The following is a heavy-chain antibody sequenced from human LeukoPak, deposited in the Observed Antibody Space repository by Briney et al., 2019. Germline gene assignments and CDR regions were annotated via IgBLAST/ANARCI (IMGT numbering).Heavy chain of an antibody. D-gene: IGHD3-22*01. CDR2: IIPIFGTA. CDR1: GGTFSSYA. CDR3: AKGYYYDSSGYYPWGPFDN. V-gene: IGHV1-69*06. J-gene: IGHJ4*02. Sequence: ASVKVSCKASGGTFSSYAISWVRQAPGQGLEWMGGIIPIFGTANYAQKFQGRVTITADKSTSTAYMELSSLRSEDTAVYYCAKGYYYDSSGYYPWGPFDNWGQGILVTVSS.